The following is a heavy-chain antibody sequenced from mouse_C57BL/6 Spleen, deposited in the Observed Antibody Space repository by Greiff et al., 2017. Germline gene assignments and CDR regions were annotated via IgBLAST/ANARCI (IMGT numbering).Heavy chain of an antibody. Sequence: QVQLQQSGPELVKPGASVKISCKASGYAFSSSWMHWVKQRPGKGLEWIGRIYPGDGDTNYNGKFKGKATLTADKSSSTASMQLSSLTSEDSAVYVCARHNWDGGGFDYWGKGTTLTVAS. CDR3: ARHNWDGGGFDY. D-gene: IGHD4-1*01. V-gene: IGHV1-82*01. CDR1: GYAFSSSW. J-gene: IGHJ2*01. CDR2: IYPGDGDT.